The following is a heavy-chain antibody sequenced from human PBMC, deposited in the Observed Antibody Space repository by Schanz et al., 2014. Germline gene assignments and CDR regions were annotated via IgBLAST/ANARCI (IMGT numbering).Heavy chain of an antibody. CDR2: IWYDENNK. CDR3: ARPRFDYGEVDY. Sequence: VQLVESGGGVVQPGRSLRLSCAASGFIFSSYGLHWVRQAPGKGLEWVAVIWYDENNKYYADSVKGRFTMSRDNAKNSMYLHMKSLRGEDTAVYYCARPRFDYGEVDYWGQGTLVTVSS. V-gene: IGHV3-33*03. CDR1: GFIFSSYG. J-gene: IGHJ4*02. D-gene: IGHD4-17*01.